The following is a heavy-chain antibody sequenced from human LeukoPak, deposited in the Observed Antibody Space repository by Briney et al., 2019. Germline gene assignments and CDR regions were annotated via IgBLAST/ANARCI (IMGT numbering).Heavy chain of an antibody. D-gene: IGHD3-3*01. J-gene: IGHJ4*02. CDR3: AREASHQGYYDFWSGYYNDY. V-gene: IGHV4-38-2*02. Sequence: SETLSLTCTVSGYSISSGYYWGWIRQPPGKGLEWIGSIYHSGSTYYNPSLKSRVTISVDTSKNQFSLKLSSVTATDPAVYYCAREASHQGYYDFWSGYYNDYWAQGTLVTVPS. CDR2: IYHSGST. CDR1: GYSISSGYY.